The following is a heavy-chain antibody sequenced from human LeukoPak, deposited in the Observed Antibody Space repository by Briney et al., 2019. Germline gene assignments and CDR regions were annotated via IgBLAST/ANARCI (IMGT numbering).Heavy chain of an antibody. CDR3: ARDLTDPPYYYYYIDV. CDR2: IRYDGSNK. J-gene: IGHJ6*03. V-gene: IGHV3-30*02. Sequence: GGSLRLSCAASGFTFSSYGMHWVRQAPGKGLEWVAFIRYDGSNKYYADSVKGRFTISRDNSKNTLYLEMNSLRAEDTAVYYCARDLTDPPYYYYYIDVWGKGTTVTISS. CDR1: GFTFSSYG.